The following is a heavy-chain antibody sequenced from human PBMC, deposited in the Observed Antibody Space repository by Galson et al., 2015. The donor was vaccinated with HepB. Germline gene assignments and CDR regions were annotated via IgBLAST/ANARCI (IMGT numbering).Heavy chain of an antibody. J-gene: IGHJ6*03. CDR1: GGTFSSYA. CDR3: ARTPYCSSTSCYRDDYYYYMDV. Sequence: SVKVSCKASGGTFSSYAISWVRQAPGQGLEWMGRIIPILGIANYAQTFQGRVTITADKSTSTAYMELSSLRSEDTAVYYCARTPYCSSTSCYRDDYYYYMDVWGKGTTVTVSS. V-gene: IGHV1-69*04. D-gene: IGHD2-2*01. CDR2: IIPILGIA.